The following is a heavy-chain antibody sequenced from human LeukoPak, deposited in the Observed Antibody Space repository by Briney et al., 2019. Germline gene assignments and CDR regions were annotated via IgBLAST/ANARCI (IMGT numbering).Heavy chain of an antibody. V-gene: IGHV3-23*01. Sequence: GGSLRLSCAASGFTFSSYAMSWVRQAPGRGLEWVSAISGSGGSTYYADSVKGRFTISRDNSKNTLYLQMNSLRAEDTAVYYCAKDRESPIVVVTAIDYWGQGTLVTVSS. D-gene: IGHD2-21*02. CDR3: AKDRESPIVVVTAIDY. CDR2: ISGSGGST. J-gene: IGHJ4*02. CDR1: GFTFSSYA.